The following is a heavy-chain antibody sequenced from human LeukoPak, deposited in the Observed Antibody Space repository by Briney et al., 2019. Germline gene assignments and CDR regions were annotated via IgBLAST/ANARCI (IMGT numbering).Heavy chain of an antibody. D-gene: IGHD2-2*01. Sequence: ASVKVSCKASGYTFTSYGISWVRQAPGQGLEWMGWISAYNGNTNYAQKLQGRVTMTTDTSTSTAYMELRSLRSDDKAVYYCARGAYCSSTSCYADAYYYYYMDVWGKGTTVTVSS. V-gene: IGHV1-18*01. CDR3: ARGAYCSSTSCYADAYYYYYMDV. CDR2: ISAYNGNT. J-gene: IGHJ6*03. CDR1: GYTFTSYG.